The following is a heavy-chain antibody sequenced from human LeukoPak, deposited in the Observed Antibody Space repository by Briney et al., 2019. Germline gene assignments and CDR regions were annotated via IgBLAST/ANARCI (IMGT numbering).Heavy chain of an antibody. D-gene: IGHD5-18*01. CDR3: AVGYSYGYALDY. CDR2: IFYSGST. V-gene: IGHV4-39*01. Sequence: KSSETLSLTCTVSGGSISSSSYYWGWIRQPPGKGLEWIESIFYSGSTYYNPSLKSRVTISVDTSKNQFSLKLSALTAADTAVYYCAVGYSYGYALDYWGQGTLVTVSS. J-gene: IGHJ4*02. CDR1: GGSISSSSYY.